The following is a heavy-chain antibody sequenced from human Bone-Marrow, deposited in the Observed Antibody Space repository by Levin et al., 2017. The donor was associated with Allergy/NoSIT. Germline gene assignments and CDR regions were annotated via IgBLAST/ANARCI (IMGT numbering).Heavy chain of an antibody. CDR1: GFTFDDYA. V-gene: IGHV3-9*01. CDR3: AKDIGSSPYYFDY. Sequence: GGSLRLSCAASGFTFDDYAMHWVRQAPGKGLEWVSGISWNSGSIGYADSVKGRFTISRDNAKNSLYLQMNSLRAEDTALYYCAKDIGSSPYYFDYWGQGTLVTVSS. D-gene: IGHD6-13*01. CDR2: ISWNSGSI. J-gene: IGHJ4*02.